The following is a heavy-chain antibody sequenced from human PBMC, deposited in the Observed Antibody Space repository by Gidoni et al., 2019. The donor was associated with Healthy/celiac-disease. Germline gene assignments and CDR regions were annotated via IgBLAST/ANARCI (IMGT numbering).Heavy chain of an antibody. CDR2: NNHSGST. CDR3: ARGVGRRVPAPRRDRRWFDP. V-gene: IGHV4-34*01. D-gene: IGHD2-2*01. Sequence: QVQLQQWGAVLLTPSETLSLTCAVYGWSFIGYYWSWIRQPPGKGLAWIRENNHSGSTNYNPALKSRVTISVDTSKNQCSLKLSSVTAADTAVYYCARGVGRRVPAPRRDRRWFDPWGQGTLVTVSS. CDR1: GWSFIGYY. J-gene: IGHJ5*02.